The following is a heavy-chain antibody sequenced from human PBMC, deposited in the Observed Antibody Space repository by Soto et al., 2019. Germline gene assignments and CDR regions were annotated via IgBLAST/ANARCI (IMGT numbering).Heavy chain of an antibody. J-gene: IGHJ4*02. CDR2: IIPIFGTA. D-gene: IGHD2-15*01. CDR3: SRGSRYCSGGSCYFLPGIDY. Sequence: QVQLVQSGAEVKKPGSSVKVSCKASGGTFSSYAISWVRQAPGQGLEWMGGIIPIFGTANYAQKFQGRVTITADESTSTAYMGLSSLRSEETAVYCCSRGSRYCSGGSCYFLPGIDYWGQGTLVTVSS. CDR1: GGTFSSYA. V-gene: IGHV1-69*12.